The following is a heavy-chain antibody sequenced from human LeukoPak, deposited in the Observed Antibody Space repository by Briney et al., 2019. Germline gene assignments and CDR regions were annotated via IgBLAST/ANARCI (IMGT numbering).Heavy chain of an antibody. J-gene: IGHJ4*01. CDR2: IYTSGST. D-gene: IGHD2-15*01. CDR3: AGTRGQAAFLEDY. V-gene: IGHV4-4*07. Sequence: PSETLSLTCTVSGGSISSYYWSWIRQPAGKGPEWIGRIYTSGSTNYNPSLKSRVTMSVDTSKNQFSLKLSSVTAADTAVHYCAGTRGQAAFLEDYWGQEPWSPSPQ. CDR1: GGSISSYY.